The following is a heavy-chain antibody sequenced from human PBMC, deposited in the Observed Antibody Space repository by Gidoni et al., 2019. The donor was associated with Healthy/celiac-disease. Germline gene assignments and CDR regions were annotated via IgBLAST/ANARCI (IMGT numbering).Heavy chain of an antibody. D-gene: IGHD3-10*01. CDR3: ARDHHGASDY. Sequence: QVQLVESGGGVVQPGRSLRLSCAASGFTFSSYGMHWVRQAPGKGLEWVAVISYDGSNKHYADSVKGRFTISRDNSKNTLYLQMNSLRAEDTAVYYCARDHHGASDYWGQGTLVTVSS. J-gene: IGHJ4*02. CDR2: ISYDGSNK. V-gene: IGHV3-30*03. CDR1: GFTFSSYG.